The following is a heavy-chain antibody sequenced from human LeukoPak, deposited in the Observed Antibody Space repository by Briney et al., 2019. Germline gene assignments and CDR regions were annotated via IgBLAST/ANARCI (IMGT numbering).Heavy chain of an antibody. V-gene: IGHV3-7*01. CDR3: ARVDWGLKSGIYYYYMGV. Sequence: GGSLRLSCTASGFTFSSYWMSWVRQAPGKGLEWVANIKQDGSEKYYVDSVKGRFTISRDYAKNSLYLQMNSLRADDTAVYYCARVDWGLKSGIYYYYMGVWGKGTTVTVSS. D-gene: IGHD7-27*01. CDR1: GFTFSSYW. CDR2: IKQDGSEK. J-gene: IGHJ6*03.